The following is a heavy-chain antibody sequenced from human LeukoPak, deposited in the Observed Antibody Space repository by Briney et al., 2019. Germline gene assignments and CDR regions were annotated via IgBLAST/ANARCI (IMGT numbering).Heavy chain of an antibody. J-gene: IGHJ4*02. V-gene: IGHV3-23*01. Sequence: GGSLRLSCAASGFTFSSYAMSWVRQAPGKGLEWVSAISGSGGSTYYADSVKGRFTISRDNSKNTLYLQMNSLRAEDTAVYFCATMYDTNSYYLRDFDYWGQGTLVTVSS. CDR3: ATMYDTNSYYLRDFDY. CDR1: GFTFSSYA. CDR2: ISGSGGST. D-gene: IGHD3-10*01.